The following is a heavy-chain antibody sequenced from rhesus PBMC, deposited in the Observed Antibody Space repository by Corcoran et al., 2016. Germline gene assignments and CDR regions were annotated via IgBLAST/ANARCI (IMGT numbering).Heavy chain of an antibody. V-gene: IGHV3S5*01. CDR1: GFTFSRYV. D-gene: IGHD5-30*01. CDR3: AKYRIQWVQPDFDY. J-gene: IGHJ4*01. CDR2: SKGVGDSK. Sequence: EVQLVETGGGLVQPGGSLKLSCAASGFTFSRYVMSWVRQSPGKGIAWVSASKGVGDSKTYADSLKGRINISRDNSKNTLSLQRNSLRAEDTAVYYCAKYRIQWVQPDFDYWGQGVLVTVSS.